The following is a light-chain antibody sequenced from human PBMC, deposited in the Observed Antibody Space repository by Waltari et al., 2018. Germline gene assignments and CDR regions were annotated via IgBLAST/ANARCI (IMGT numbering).Light chain of an antibody. CDR1: SGHSSNV. CDR2: VNSDGSH. Sequence: QLVLTQSPSASASLGASVKLTCTLSSGHSSNVIAWLQQQPEKGPRYLMKVNSDGSHSTGDKIPDRFSGSSSGAEHYLTISSLQSEDEADYYCQTGGHGTWVFCGGTKLTVL. V-gene: IGLV4-69*01. J-gene: IGLJ3*02. CDR3: QTGGHGTWV.